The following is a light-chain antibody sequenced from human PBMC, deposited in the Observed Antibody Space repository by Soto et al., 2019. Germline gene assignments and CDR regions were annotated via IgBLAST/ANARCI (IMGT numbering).Light chain of an antibody. J-gene: IGKJ1*01. Sequence: DIVMTQSPDSLAVSLGERVIINCKSSQSVLYSSNNENYLAWYQQKPGQPPKLLIYWASARESGVPDRFSGSGSGTDFTHTISSLQAEDVAVYYCQQYYSTPWTFGQGTKVEIK. CDR1: QSVLYSSNNENY. V-gene: IGKV4-1*01. CDR2: WAS. CDR3: QQYYSTPWT.